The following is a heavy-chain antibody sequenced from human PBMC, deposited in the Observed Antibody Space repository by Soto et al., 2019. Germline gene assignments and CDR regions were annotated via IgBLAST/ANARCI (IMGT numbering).Heavy chain of an antibody. D-gene: IGHD5-12*01. CDR2: IYYSGST. J-gene: IGHJ5*02. V-gene: IGHV4-59*01. CDR1: GGSISSYY. Sequence: QVQLQESGPGLVKPSETLSLTCTVSGGSISSYYWSWIRQPPGKGLEWIGYIYYSGSTNYNPSLKSRVTISVDTSKNQFSLKLSSVLAADTAVYYRARGSITSRSFDPWGQGTLVTVSS. CDR3: ARGSITSRSFDP.